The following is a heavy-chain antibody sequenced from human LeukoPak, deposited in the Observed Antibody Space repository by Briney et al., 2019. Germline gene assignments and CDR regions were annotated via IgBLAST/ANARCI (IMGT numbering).Heavy chain of an antibody. Sequence: GGSQRLSCTASGFTFSNYWMSWVSQTPEKGLEWVANIKQDGSETVYVDSVKGRFTISRDNAQTSLYLQMSSLRAEDTAVYYCARDPYSSSWSYGMDVWGRATTVTVSS. D-gene: IGHD6-13*01. J-gene: IGHJ6*02. CDR1: GFTFSNYW. V-gene: IGHV3-7*05. CDR2: IKQDGSET. CDR3: ARDPYSSSWSYGMDV.